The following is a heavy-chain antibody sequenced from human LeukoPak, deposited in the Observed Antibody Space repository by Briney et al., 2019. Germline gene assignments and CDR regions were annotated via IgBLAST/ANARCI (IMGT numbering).Heavy chain of an antibody. CDR3: ARRPTPELSYFAY. CDR2: IIPIFGTA. CDR1: GCTFSSYA. J-gene: IGHJ4*02. V-gene: IGHV1-69*13. Sequence: ASVKVSCKASGCTFSSYAISWVRQAPGQGLEWMGGIIPIFGTANYAQKFQGRVTITADESTSTAYMELSSLRSEDTAVYYCARRPTPELSYFAYWGQGTLVTVSS. D-gene: IGHD3-16*02.